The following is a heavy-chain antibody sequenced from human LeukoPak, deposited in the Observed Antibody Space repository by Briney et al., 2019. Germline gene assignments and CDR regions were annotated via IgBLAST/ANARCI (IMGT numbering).Heavy chain of an antibody. CDR1: GYTFTSYY. CDR2: INPSGGST. CDR3: ARAPYYYDSSGYYSLGY. D-gene: IGHD3-22*01. V-gene: IGHV1-46*01. Sequence: GASVKVSCKASGYTFTSYYMHWVRQAPGQGLEWMGIINPSGGSTSYAQKFQGRVTMTRDTSTSTVYMELSSLRSEDTAVYYCARAPYYYDSSGYYSLGYWGQGTLVTVSS. J-gene: IGHJ4*02.